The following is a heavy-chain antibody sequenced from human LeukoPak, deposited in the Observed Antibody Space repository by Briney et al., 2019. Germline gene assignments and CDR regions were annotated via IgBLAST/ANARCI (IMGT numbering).Heavy chain of an antibody. Sequence: ASVKLSCKASGGTFSSYAISWVRQAPGQGLEWMGGIIRIFGTANYAQKFQGRVTITTDESTSTAYMELSSLRSEDTAVYYCAIAPSCYFFCHWFDPWGQGTLVTVSS. CDR2: IIRIFGTA. J-gene: IGHJ5*02. D-gene: IGHD2-15*01. V-gene: IGHV1-69*05. CDR3: AIAPSCYFFCHWFDP. CDR1: GGTFSSYA.